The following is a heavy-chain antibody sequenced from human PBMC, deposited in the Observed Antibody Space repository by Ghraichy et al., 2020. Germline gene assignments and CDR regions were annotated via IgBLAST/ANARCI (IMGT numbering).Heavy chain of an antibody. CDR1: GFTFSSYA. J-gene: IGHJ6*02. CDR3: ARDGYDFWSGYYPAPYYYYYGMDV. D-gene: IGHD3-3*01. V-gene: IGHV3-30-3*01. CDR2: ISYDGSNK. Sequence: GGSLRLSCAASGFTFSSYAMHWVRQAPGKGLEWVAVISYDGSNKYYADSVKGRFTISRDNSKNTLYLQMNSLRAEDTAVYYCARDGYDFWSGYYPAPYYYYYGMDVWGQGTTVTVSS.